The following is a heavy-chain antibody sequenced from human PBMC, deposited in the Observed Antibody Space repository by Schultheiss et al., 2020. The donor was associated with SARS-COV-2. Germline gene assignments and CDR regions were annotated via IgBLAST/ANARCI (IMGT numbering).Heavy chain of an antibody. J-gene: IGHJ4*02. CDR1: GFTFSNAW. CDR3: TTRFLEWLPFDY. CDR2: ISYDGSNK. V-gene: IGHV3-30*03. D-gene: IGHD3-3*01. Sequence: GESLKISCAASGFTFSNAWMSWVRQAPGKGLEWVAVISYDGSNKYYADSVKGRFTISRDNSKNTLYLQMNSLKTEDTAVYYCTTRFLEWLPFDYWGQGTLVTVSS.